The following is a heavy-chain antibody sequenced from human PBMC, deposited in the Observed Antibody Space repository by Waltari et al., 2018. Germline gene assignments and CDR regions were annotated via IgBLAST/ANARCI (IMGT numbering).Heavy chain of an antibody. V-gene: IGHV4-34*02. CDR2: IDHSGST. CDR3: AGLRFNYYYFYHMDV. D-gene: IGHD3-10*01. CDR1: GGSSSNYY. Sequence: QVHLQQWGAGLFKPSETLSLTCGGSGGSSSNYYRSWFRHPPGRGLEWIGEIDHSGSTNYNPSLKSRVTLSVDTSKKEFSLRLTSVTAADTAIYYCAGLRFNYYYFYHMDVWGKGTTVTVSS. J-gene: IGHJ6*03.